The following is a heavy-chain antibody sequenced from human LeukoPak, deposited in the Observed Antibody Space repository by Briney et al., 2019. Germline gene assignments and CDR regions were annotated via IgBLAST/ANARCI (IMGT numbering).Heavy chain of an antibody. CDR2: ISSNGGST. Sequence: GGSLRLSCAASGFTFSSYVMHWVRQAPGKGLEYVSAISSNGGSTYYANSVRGRFTISRDNSKNTLYPQMGSLRPEDMAVYYCARGPFGELFWVGALDIWGQGTMVTVSS. D-gene: IGHD3-10*01. CDR1: GFTFSSYV. CDR3: ARGPFGELFWVGALDI. J-gene: IGHJ3*02. V-gene: IGHV3-64*01.